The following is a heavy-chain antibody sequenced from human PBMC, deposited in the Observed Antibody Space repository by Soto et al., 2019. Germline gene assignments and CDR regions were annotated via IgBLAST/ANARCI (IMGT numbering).Heavy chain of an antibody. V-gene: IGHV4-4*07. CDR3: AREGFHSAYTFAIGIQLWSFDR. J-gene: IGHJ5*02. Sequence: SETLSLTCTVSGGYVNTFRWSWVRQPSGKGLEWIGRIFPNGNTGYSPSLKSRVTLSVDTSKNQIALNPTSVTAADRALYYCAREGFHSAYTFAIGIQLWSFDRGVQGLPVT. CDR2: IFPNGNT. D-gene: IGHD1-1*01. CDR1: GGYVNTFR.